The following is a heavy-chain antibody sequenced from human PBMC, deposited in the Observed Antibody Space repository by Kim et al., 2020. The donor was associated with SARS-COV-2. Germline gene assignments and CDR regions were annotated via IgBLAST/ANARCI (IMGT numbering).Heavy chain of an antibody. CDR1: GGSISSGGYY. D-gene: IGHD6-13*01. J-gene: IGHJ4*02. V-gene: IGHV4-30-4*01. CDR3: ARGSSSWYGKYFDY. Sequence: SETLSLTCTVSGGSISSGGYYWSWIRQPPGEGLEWIGYIYNSGSTYYNPSLKSRVTISVDTSKNQFSLKLSSVTAADTAVYYCARGSSSWYGKYFDYWGQGTLVTVSS. CDR2: IYNSGST.